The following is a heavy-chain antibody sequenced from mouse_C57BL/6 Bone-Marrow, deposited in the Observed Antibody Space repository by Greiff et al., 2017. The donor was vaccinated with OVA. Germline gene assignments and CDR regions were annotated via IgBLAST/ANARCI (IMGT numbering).Heavy chain of an antibody. Sequence: VQLQQPGAELVMPGASVKLSCKASGYTFTSYWMHWVKQRPGQGLEWIGEIDPSDSYNNYNQKFKGKSTLTVDKSSSTAYMQLSSLTSEDSAVYYCARGDYGSSSWYFDVWGTGTTVTVSS. J-gene: IGHJ1*03. CDR1: GYTFTSYW. CDR2: IDPSDSYN. CDR3: ARGDYGSSSWYFDV. D-gene: IGHD1-1*01. V-gene: IGHV1-69*01.